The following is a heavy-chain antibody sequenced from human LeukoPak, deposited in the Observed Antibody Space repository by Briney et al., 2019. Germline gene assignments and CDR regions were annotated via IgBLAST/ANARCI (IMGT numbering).Heavy chain of an antibody. J-gene: IGHJ4*02. D-gene: IGHD5-12*01. Sequence: PSETLSLTCTVSGGPISSYYWSWIRQPPGKGLEWIGYIYYSGSTNYNPSLKSRVTISVDTSKNQFSLKLSSVTAADTAAYYCARERYSGYEDNWGQGTLVTVSS. V-gene: IGHV4-59*01. CDR2: IYYSGST. CDR1: GGPISSYY. CDR3: ARERYSGYEDN.